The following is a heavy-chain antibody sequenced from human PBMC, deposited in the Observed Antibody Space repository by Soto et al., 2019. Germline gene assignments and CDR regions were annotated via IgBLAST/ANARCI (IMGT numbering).Heavy chain of an antibody. CDR1: GFTFSSYS. D-gene: IGHD3-10*01. CDR2: ISSSSSYI. Sequence: GGSLRLSCAASGFTFSSYSMNWVRQAPGKGLEWVSSISSSSSYIYYADSVKGRFTISRDNAKNSLYLQMNSLRAEDTAVYYCARDGQEVRELYYYYYYMDVWGKGTTVTVSS. V-gene: IGHV3-21*01. CDR3: ARDGQEVRELYYYYYYMDV. J-gene: IGHJ6*03.